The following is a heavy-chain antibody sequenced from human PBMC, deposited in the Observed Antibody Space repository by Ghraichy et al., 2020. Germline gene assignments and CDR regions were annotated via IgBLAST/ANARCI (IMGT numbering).Heavy chain of an antibody. J-gene: IGHJ4*02. CDR3: ARDLGSGWYFDY. Sequence: LSLTCAASGFTFSGYSMSWVRQAPGKGLEWVANIKKDGSEKYYADSVKGRFTISRDNAKNSLYLQMNSLRAEDTAVYYCARDLGSGWYFDYWGQGTLVTVSS. CDR2: IKKDGSEK. CDR1: GFTFSGYS. V-gene: IGHV3-7*01. D-gene: IGHD6-19*01.